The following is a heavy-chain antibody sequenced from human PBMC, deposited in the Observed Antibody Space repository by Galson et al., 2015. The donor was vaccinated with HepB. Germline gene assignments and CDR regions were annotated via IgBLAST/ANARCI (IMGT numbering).Heavy chain of an antibody. J-gene: IGHJ6*02. CDR2: INPNSGGT. D-gene: IGHD4-11*01. CDR3: AREVHPSPFVTSLFAAYGMDV. Sequence: SVKVSCKASGYTFTGYYMHWVRQAPGQGLEWMGWINPNSGGTNYAQKFQGWVTMTRDTSISTAYMELSRLRSDDTAVYYCAREVHPSPFVTSLFAAYGMDVWGQGTTVTVSS. V-gene: IGHV1-2*04. CDR1: GYTFTGYY.